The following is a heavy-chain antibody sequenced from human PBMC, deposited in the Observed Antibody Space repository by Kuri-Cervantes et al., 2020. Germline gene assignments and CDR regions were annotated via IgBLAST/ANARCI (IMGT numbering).Heavy chain of an antibody. D-gene: IGHD2-2*01. CDR2: IIPIFGTA. CDR3: AGVKDCSSTSCYPNNFDY. Sequence: SVKVSCKASGGTFSSYAISWVRQAPGQGLEWMGGIIPIFGTANYAQKFQGRVTITADESTSTAYMELSSLRPEDTAVYYCAGVKDCSSTSCYPNNFDYWGQGTLVTVSS. CDR1: GGTFSSYA. J-gene: IGHJ4*02. V-gene: IGHV1-69*13.